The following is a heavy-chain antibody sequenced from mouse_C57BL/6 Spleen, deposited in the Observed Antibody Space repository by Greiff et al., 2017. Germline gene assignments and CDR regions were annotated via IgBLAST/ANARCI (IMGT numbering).Heavy chain of an antibody. V-gene: IGHV5-6*01. D-gene: IGHD4-1*02. J-gene: IGHJ1*03. CDR1: GFTFSSYG. Sequence: EVQLQQSGGDLVKPGGSLKLSCAASGFTFSSYGMSWVRQTPDKRLEWVATISSGGSYTYYPDSVKGRFTIPRDNAKNTLYLQMSSLKSEDTAMYYCARPTGDWYFDVWGTGTTVTVSS. CDR3: ARPTGDWYFDV. CDR2: ISSGGSYT.